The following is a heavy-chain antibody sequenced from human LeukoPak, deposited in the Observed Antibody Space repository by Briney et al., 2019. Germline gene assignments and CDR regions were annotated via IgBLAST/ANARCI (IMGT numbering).Heavy chain of an antibody. CDR2: IYHSGST. CDR1: GGSISSGGYS. V-gene: IGHV4-30-2*01. D-gene: IGHD3-10*01. Sequence: SETLSLTCAVSGGSISSGGYSWSWIRQPPGKGLEWIGYIYHSGSTYYNPSLKSRVTISVDTSKNQFSLKLSSVTAADTAVYYCARGEITMVRGVIGDYWGQGTLVTVSS. CDR3: ARGEITMVRGVIGDY. J-gene: IGHJ4*02.